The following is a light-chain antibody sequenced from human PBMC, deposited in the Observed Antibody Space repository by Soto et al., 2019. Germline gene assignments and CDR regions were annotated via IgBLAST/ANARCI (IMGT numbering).Light chain of an antibody. CDR1: TXAVPNGHY. CDR3: LLSYNGPYV. CDR2: DTT. Sequence: QAVVTQEPSLTVSPGGTVTLTCGSSTXAVPNGHYPYWFQQKPGQAPRTLIYDTTNRHSWTPARFSGSLLGGKAALTLSGAQPEDEAEYYCLLSYNGPYVFGTGTKVTVL. V-gene: IGLV7-46*01. J-gene: IGLJ1*01.